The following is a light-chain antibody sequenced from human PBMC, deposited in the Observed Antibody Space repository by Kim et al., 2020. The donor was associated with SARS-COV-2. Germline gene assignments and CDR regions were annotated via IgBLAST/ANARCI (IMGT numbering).Light chain of an antibody. Sequence: QSGTISCTGTGSDVGGYNYVSWYQQHPGKAPKLMIYEVSKRPSGVPDRFSGSKSGNTASLTVSGLQAEDEADYYCCSYAGSNNVYVFGTGTKVTVL. CDR1: GSDVGGYNY. V-gene: IGLV2-8*01. J-gene: IGLJ1*01. CDR2: EVS. CDR3: CSYAGSNNVYV.